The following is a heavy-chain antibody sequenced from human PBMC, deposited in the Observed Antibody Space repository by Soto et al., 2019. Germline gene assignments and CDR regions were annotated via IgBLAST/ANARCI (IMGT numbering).Heavy chain of an antibody. CDR3: AKSRDRSAYYSSEDF. J-gene: IGHJ4*02. Sequence: GGSLRLSCAASGFTFSSFGIHWVRQAPGKGLEWVAFISYDGSNEYYADSVKGRFTISRDNSKNTLFLQMNSLRADATAVYYCAKSRDRSAYYSSEDFWGQGTLVTVSS. CDR2: ISYDGSNE. D-gene: IGHD3-22*01. CDR1: GFTFSSFG. V-gene: IGHV3-30*18.